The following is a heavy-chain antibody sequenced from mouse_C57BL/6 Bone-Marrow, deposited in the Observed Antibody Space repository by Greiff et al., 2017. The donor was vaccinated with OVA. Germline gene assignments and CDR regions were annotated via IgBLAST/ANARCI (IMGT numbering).Heavy chain of an antibody. D-gene: IGHD1-1*01. CDR2: IYPGGGYT. J-gene: IGHJ2*01. CDR1: GYTFTNYW. V-gene: IGHV1-63*01. CDR3: ARGGGGSSLYYFDY. Sequence: QVQLQQSGAELVRPGTSVKMSCKASGYTFTNYWIGWAKQRPGHGLEWIGDIYPGGGYTNYNEKFKGKATLTADKSSSTAYMQFSSLTSEDSAIYYCARGGGGSSLYYFDYWGQGTTLTVSS.